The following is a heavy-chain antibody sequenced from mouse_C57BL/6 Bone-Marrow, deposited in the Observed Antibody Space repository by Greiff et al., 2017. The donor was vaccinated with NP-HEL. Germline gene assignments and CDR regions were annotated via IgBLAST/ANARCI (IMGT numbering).Heavy chain of an antibody. CDR3: ARDGDGSYWYFDV. J-gene: IGHJ1*03. CDR2: ISDGGSYT. Sequence: EVQGVESGGGLVKPGGSLKLSCAASGFTFSSYAMSWVRQTPEKRLEWVATISDGGSYTYYPDNVKGRFTISRDNAKNNLYLQMSHLKSEDTAMYYCARDGDGSYWYFDVWGTGTTVTVSS. D-gene: IGHD1-1*01. CDR1: GFTFSSYA. V-gene: IGHV5-4*01.